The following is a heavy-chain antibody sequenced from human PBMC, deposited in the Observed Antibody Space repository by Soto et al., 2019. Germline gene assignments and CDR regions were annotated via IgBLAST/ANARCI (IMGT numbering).Heavy chain of an antibody. D-gene: IGHD3-22*01. Sequence: GESLKISFKGSGYSFAGYWITWVPQKPGKGLEWMGRIDPSDSQTYYSPSFRGHVTISVTKSITTVFLQWSSLRASDTAMYYCARQIYDSDTGPNFQYYFDSWGQGTPVTVSS. CDR2: IDPSDSQT. J-gene: IGHJ4*02. CDR3: ARQIYDSDTGPNFQYYFDS. CDR1: GYSFAGYW. V-gene: IGHV5-10-1*01.